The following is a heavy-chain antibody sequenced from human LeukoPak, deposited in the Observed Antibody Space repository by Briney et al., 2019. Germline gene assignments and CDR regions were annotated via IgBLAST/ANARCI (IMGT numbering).Heavy chain of an antibody. CDR3: ASDRAIGYCSGGSCPYYFDY. D-gene: IGHD2-15*01. Sequence: ASVKVSCKASGYNFTRYAMHWVRQAPGQRLEWMGSINAGNGNTKYSQKFQGRVTITRDTSASTAYMELSSLRSEDTAVYYCASDRAIGYCSGGSCPYYFDYWGQGTLVTVSS. CDR2: INAGNGNT. V-gene: IGHV1-3*01. J-gene: IGHJ4*02. CDR1: GYNFTRYA.